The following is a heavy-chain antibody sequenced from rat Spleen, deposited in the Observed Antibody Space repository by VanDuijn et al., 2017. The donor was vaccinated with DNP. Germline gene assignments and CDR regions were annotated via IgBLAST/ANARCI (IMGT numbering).Heavy chain of an antibody. CDR2: IKAKSNNYAT. V-gene: IGHV6-6*01. CDR3: AWRGSMTTRVY. J-gene: IGHJ2*01. Sequence: EVQVLESGGGLVQPGNSLKLSCATSGFTFSSAWMYWYRQFPEKRLQWVARIKAKSNNYATDYTESVKGRFTISRDDSKSSIYLQMNNLKEEDTAIYYCAWRGSMTTRVYWGQGVMVTVSS. D-gene: IGHD1-10*01. CDR1: GFTFSSAW.